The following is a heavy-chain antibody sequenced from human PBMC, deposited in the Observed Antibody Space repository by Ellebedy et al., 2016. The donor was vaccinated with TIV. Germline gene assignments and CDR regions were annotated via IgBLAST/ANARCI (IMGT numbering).Heavy chain of an antibody. CDR1: GGTFSSYA. J-gene: IGHJ6*02. V-gene: IGHV1-69*04. CDR2: IIPILGIA. D-gene: IGHD3-10*01. CDR3: ARRGLNYYYGMDV. Sequence: AASVKVSCQASGGTFSSYAISWVRQAPGQGLEWMGRIIPILGIANYAQKFQGRVTITADKSTSTAYMELSSLRSEDTAVYYCARRGLNYYYGMDVWGQGTTVTVSS.